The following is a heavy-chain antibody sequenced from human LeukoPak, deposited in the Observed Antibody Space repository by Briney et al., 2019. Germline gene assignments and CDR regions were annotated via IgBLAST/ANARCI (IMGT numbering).Heavy chain of an antibody. CDR3: ARQSGSYGGILEN. CDR1: GGSITYSHYY. Sequence: PSETLSLTCSVSGGSITYSHYYWGWVRQPPGKGLEWIGGIYYSGSTYYNPSLKSRVTISVDTSRNEFSLRLSSVTAADTALYFCARQSGSYGGILENWGQESWAPSPQ. J-gene: IGHJ4*02. D-gene: IGHD1-26*01. CDR2: IYYSGST. V-gene: IGHV4-39*01.